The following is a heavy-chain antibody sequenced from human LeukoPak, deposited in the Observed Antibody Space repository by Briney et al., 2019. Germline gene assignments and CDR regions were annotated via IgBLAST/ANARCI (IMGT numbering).Heavy chain of an antibody. CDR3: AREKQLWVDY. V-gene: IGHV4-61*01. CDR1: GGSISSSSYY. Sequence: SETLSLTCTVSGGSISSSSYYWGWIRQPPGKGLEWIGYIYYSGSTNYNPSLKSRVTISVDTSKNQFSLKLSSVTAADTAVYYCAREKQLWVDYWGQGTLVTVSS. CDR2: IYYSGST. J-gene: IGHJ4*02. D-gene: IGHD5-18*01.